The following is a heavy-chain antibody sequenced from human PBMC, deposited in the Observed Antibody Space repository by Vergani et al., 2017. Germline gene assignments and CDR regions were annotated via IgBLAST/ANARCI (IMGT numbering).Heavy chain of an antibody. D-gene: IGHD3-22*01. Sequence: EVQLLESGGGLVQPGGSLRLSCAASGFTFSSYAMSWVRQAPGKGLEWVSAISGSGGSTYYADSVKGRFTISRDNAKNSLYLQMNSLRAEDTAVYYCARDPNHYYDSRSDAFDIWGQGTMVTVSS. CDR2: ISGSGGST. CDR3: ARDPNHYYDSRSDAFDI. CDR1: GFTFSSYA. J-gene: IGHJ3*02. V-gene: IGHV3-23*01.